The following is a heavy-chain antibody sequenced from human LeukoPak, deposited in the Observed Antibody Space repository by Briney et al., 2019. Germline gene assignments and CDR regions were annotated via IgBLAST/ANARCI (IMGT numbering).Heavy chain of an antibody. J-gene: IGHJ4*02. V-gene: IGHV4-59*01. Sequence: SETLSLTCTVSGVSISSYYWSWIRQPPGKGLEWIGYIYYSGSTNYNPSLKSRVTISVDTSKNQFSLKLSSVTAADTAVYYCARGKEVAATFYYFDYWGQGTLVTVSS. CDR2: IYYSGST. CDR3: ARGKEVAATFYYFDY. D-gene: IGHD2-15*01. CDR1: GVSISSYY.